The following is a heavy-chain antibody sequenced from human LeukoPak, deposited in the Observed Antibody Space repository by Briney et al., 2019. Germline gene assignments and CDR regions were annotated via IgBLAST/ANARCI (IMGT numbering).Heavy chain of an antibody. CDR1: GGSISSGGYY. Sequence: SQTLSLTCTVSGGSISSGGYYWSWIRQPPGKGLEWIGYIYHSGSTYYNPSLKSRVTISVDRSKNQFSLKLSSVTAADTAVYYCARRGVYGDYGGLTYDAFDIWGQGTMVTVSS. V-gene: IGHV4-30-2*01. CDR2: IYHSGST. J-gene: IGHJ3*02. D-gene: IGHD4-17*01. CDR3: ARRGVYGDYGGLTYDAFDI.